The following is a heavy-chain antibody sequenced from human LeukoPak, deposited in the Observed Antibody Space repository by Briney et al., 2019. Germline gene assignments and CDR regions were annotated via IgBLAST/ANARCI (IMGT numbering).Heavy chain of an antibody. V-gene: IGHV1-24*01. CDR2: FDPEDGET. J-gene: IGHJ3*02. CDR3: ATARPSAHTMIVVVDAFDI. D-gene: IGHD3-22*01. CDR1: GYTLTELS. Sequence: ASVKVSCKVSGYTLTELSMRWVRQAPGKGLEWMGGFDPEDGETIYAQKFQGRVTMTEDTSTDTAYMELSSLRSEDTAVYYCATARPSAHTMIVVVDAFDIWGQGTMVTVSS.